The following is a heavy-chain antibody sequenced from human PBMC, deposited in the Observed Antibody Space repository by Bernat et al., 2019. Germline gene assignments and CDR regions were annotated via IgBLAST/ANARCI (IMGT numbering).Heavy chain of an antibody. J-gene: IGHJ6*02. CDR1: GFTFSSYE. D-gene: IGHD4-17*01. Sequence: EVQLVESGGGLVQPGGSLRLSCAASGFTFSSYEMNWVRQAPGKGLEWVSYISSSGSTIYYAGSVKGRFTISRDNAKNSQYLQMNSLRAEDTAVYYCARANTKNGCGETNRMDVWGQGTTVTASS. CDR3: ARANTKNGCGETNRMDV. CDR2: ISSSGSTI. V-gene: IGHV3-48*03.